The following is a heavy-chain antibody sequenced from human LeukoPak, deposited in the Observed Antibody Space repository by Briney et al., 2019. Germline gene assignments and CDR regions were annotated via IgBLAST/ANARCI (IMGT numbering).Heavy chain of an antibody. V-gene: IGHV3-9*01. CDR3: AKDMRDSSGWYYFDY. J-gene: IGHJ4*02. CDR1: GFTFDDYA. D-gene: IGHD6-19*01. CDR2: ISWNSGSI. Sequence: GRSLRLSCAASGFTFDDYAVHWVRQAPGKGLEWVSGISWNSGSIGYADSVKGRFTISRDNAKNSLYLQMNSLRAEDTALYYCAKDMRDSSGWYYFDYWGQGTLVTVSS.